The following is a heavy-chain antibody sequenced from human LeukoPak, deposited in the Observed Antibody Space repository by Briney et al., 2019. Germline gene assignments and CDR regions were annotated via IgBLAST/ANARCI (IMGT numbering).Heavy chain of an antibody. Sequence: GGSLRLSCAASGFTFSSYWMHWVRQAPGKGLEWVSAISGSGGSTYYADSVKGRFTISRDNSKNTLYLQMNSLRAEDTAVYYCAKDSVAGIRDYFDYWGQGTLVTVSS. V-gene: IGHV3-23*01. CDR3: AKDSVAGIRDYFDY. CDR1: GFTFSSYW. J-gene: IGHJ4*02. D-gene: IGHD6-19*01. CDR2: ISGSGGST.